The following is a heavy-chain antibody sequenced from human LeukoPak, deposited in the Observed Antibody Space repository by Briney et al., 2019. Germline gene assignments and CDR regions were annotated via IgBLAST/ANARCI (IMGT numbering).Heavy chain of an antibody. V-gene: IGHV3-7*01. Sequence: GGSLRLSCAASGFTFSRYWMSWVRQAPGKGLEWVANIKQDGSEKYYVDSVKGRFTISRDNAKNSLYLQMNSLRAEDTAVYYCAREYYYGSDGVIGGYWGQGTLVTVSS. CDR2: IKQDGSEK. D-gene: IGHD3-10*01. CDR1: GFTFSRYW. J-gene: IGHJ4*02. CDR3: AREYYYGSDGVIGGY.